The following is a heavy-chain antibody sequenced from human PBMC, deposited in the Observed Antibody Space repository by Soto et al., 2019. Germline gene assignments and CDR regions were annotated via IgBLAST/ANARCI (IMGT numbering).Heavy chain of an antibody. CDR3: ARDLDIFYYDSSGHAPSDY. V-gene: IGHV3-33*01. CDR1: GFTFSSYG. Sequence: GSLRLSCAASGFTFSSYGMHWVRQAPGKGLEWVAVIWYDGSNKYYADSVKGRFTISRDNSKNTLYLQMNSLRAEDTAVYYCARDLDIFYYDSSGHAPSDYWGQGTLVTVSS. D-gene: IGHD3-22*01. J-gene: IGHJ4*02. CDR2: IWYDGSNK.